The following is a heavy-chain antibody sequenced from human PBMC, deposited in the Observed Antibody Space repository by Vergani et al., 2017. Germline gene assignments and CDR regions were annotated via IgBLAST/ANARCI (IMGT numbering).Heavy chain of an antibody. V-gene: IGHV4-59*02. D-gene: IGHD6-13*01. Sequence: QAQLQESGPGLVKPSETLSLTCHVFGVSVTDYNCNWIRQAPGKGLEWIGSLSTTGGATHASHNPSRKSLVSISVYTSKSQFSLRLTSVTAADSAIYYCAGDTHSWQRADRWGQGLLVSVSS. CDR3: AGDTHSWQRADR. CDR2: LSTTGGA. J-gene: IGHJ5*02. CDR1: GVSVTDYN.